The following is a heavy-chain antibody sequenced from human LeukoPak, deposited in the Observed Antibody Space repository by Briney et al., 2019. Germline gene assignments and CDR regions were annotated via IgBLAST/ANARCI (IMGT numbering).Heavy chain of an antibody. J-gene: IGHJ4*02. Sequence: GGSLRLSCAASGFTFSGYNMNWVRQAPGKGLEWVSAIGGSGGTTFYADSVKGRFTISRDNSKNTLYLQMNSLRAEDTAIYYCVKKVEGYSYGPFDYWGQGTLVTVSS. CDR2: IGGSGGTT. CDR1: GFTFSGYN. D-gene: IGHD5-18*01. V-gene: IGHV3-23*01. CDR3: VKKVEGYSYGPFDY.